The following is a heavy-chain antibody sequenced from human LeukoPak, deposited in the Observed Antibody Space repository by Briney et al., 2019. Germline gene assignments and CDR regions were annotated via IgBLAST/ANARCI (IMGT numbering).Heavy chain of an antibody. D-gene: IGHD3-3*01. CDR1: GYTFTSYD. J-gene: IGHJ4*02. Sequence: GASVTVSCKASGYTFTSYDINWVRQATGQGLEWMGWMNPNSGNTGYVQKFQGRVTMTRNTSISTAYMELSSLRSEDTAVYHCARGLETYYDFWRGYYPPDYWGQGTLVTVSS. CDR2: MNPNSGNT. V-gene: IGHV1-8*01. CDR3: ARGLETYYDFWRGYYPPDY.